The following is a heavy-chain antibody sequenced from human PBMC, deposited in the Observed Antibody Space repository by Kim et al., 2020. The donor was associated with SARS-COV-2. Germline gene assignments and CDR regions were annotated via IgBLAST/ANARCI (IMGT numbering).Heavy chain of an antibody. CDR3: ARWAGTAPLYALDY. V-gene: IGHV3-33*03. D-gene: IGHD1-1*01. Sequence: YADSVRCRFTISKDNSMNTLFLQMNALRADDTADYYWARWAGTAPLYALDYWGQGTLVTVSS. J-gene: IGHJ4*02.